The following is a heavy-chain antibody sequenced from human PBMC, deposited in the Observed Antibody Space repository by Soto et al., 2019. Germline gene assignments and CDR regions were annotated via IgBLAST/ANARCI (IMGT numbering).Heavy chain of an antibody. Sequence: PGGSLRLSCAASGFTLSTCAMTWVRQAPGNGLEWVLCISGSGDTTYYADSVKGRFTISRDTSKNTVYLQMNSLRVDDTAVYYCAKGHPGGSCYSGLDCWGQGTLVTVSS. CDR3: AKGHPGGSCYSGLDC. V-gene: IGHV3-23*01. D-gene: IGHD2-15*01. CDR2: ISGSGDTT. J-gene: IGHJ4*02. CDR1: GFTLSTCA.